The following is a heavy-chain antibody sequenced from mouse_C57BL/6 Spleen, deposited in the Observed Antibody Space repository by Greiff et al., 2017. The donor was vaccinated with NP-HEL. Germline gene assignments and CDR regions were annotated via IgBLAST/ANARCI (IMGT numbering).Heavy chain of an antibody. J-gene: IGHJ3*01. CDR3: TRDDYDPWFAY. Sequence: VQLVESGAELVRPGASVTLSCKASGYTFTDYEMHWVKQTPVHGLEWIGAIDPETGGTAYNQKFKGKAILTADKSSSTAYMELRSLTSEDSAVYYCTRDDYDPWFAYWGQGTLVTVSA. CDR1: GYTFTDYE. D-gene: IGHD2-4*01. V-gene: IGHV1-15*01. CDR2: IDPETGGT.